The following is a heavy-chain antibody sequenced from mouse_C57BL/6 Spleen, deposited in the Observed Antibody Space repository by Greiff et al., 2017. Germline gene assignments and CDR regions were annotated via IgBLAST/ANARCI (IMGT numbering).Heavy chain of an antibody. CDR3: AREKIYDYPPSYFDY. J-gene: IGHJ2*01. D-gene: IGHD2-4*01. V-gene: IGHV1-78*01. CDR1: GYTFTDHT. CDR2: IYPRDGST. Sequence: QVQLQQSDAELVKPGASVKISCKVSGYTFTDHTIHWMKQRPEQGLEWIGYIYPRDGSTKYNEKFKGKATLTADKSSSTAYMQLNSLTSEDSAVYFCAREKIYDYPPSYFDYWGQGTTLTVSS.